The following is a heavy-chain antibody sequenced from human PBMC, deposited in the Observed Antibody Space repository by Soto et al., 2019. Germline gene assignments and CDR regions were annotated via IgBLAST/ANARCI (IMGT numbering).Heavy chain of an antibody. CDR3: ARDGAGRGYYYYGMDV. CDR1: GGSISSYY. J-gene: IGHJ6*02. V-gene: IGHV4-4*07. D-gene: IGHD6-19*01. CDR2: IYTSGST. Sequence: SETLSLTCTVSGGSISSYYWSWIRQPAGKGLEWIGRIYTSGSTNYNPSLKSRVTMSVDTSKNQFSLKLSSVTAADTAMYYCARDGAGRGYYYYGMDVWGQGTTVTVSS.